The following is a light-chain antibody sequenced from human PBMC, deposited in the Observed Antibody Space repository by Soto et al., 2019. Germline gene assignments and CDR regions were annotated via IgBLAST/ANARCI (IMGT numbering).Light chain of an antibody. CDR3: TSYAGGNNV. CDR2: EVN. CDR1: SSDVGGYNY. J-gene: IGLJ1*01. V-gene: IGLV2-8*01. Sequence: QSALTQPPSASGSLGQSVTISCTGTSSDVGGYNYVSWYQQHPGKVPKLMIYEVNKRPSGVPDRFSGSKSGNTASLTVSGLQAEDEADYYCTSYAGGNNVFGTGTKLPS.